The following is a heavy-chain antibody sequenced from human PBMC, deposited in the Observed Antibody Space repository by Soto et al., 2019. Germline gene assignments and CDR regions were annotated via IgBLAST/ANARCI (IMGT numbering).Heavy chain of an antibody. V-gene: IGHV4-4*02. D-gene: IGHD2-2*01. CDR2: IYHSGST. J-gene: IGHJ4*02. CDR1: GGSISSSNW. Sequence: KSSETLSLTCAVSGGSISSSNWWSWVRQPPGKGLEWIGEIYHSGSTNYNPSLKSRVTISVDKSKNQFSLKLSSVTAADTAVYYCASGRDIVVVPAALEYYFDYWGQGTLVTVSS. CDR3: ASGRDIVVVPAALEYYFDY.